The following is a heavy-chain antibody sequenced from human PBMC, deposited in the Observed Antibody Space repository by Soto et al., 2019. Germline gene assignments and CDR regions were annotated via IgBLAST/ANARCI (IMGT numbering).Heavy chain of an antibody. CDR2: TYYRSKWYN. CDR3: ATHWVVRGNYAMDV. J-gene: IGHJ6*02. D-gene: IGHD3-10*01. CDR1: GDSVSSNSAA. V-gene: IGHV6-1*01. Sequence: PSQTLSLTFAISGDSVSSNSAAWNWIRQSPSRGLEWLGRTYYRSKWYNDYAVSVKSRITINPDTSKNQFSLQLNSVTPEDTAVSYCATHWVVRGNYAMDVLGHATTVPVS.